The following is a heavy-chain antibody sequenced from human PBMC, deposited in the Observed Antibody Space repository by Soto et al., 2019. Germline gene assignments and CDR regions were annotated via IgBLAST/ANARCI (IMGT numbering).Heavy chain of an antibody. CDR1: GGSFSGYY. V-gene: IGHV4-34*01. J-gene: IGHJ6*02. D-gene: IGHD5-18*01. CDR3: ERGKTWIQLWITTYGMEV. CDR2: INHSGST. Sequence: PSETLSLTCAVYGGSFSGYYWSWIRQPPGKGLEWIGEINHSGSTNYNPSLKIRVTISVETSKNQFSLKLSSVTAADTAVYYCERGKTWIQLWITTYGMEVWGQGTPVTVSS.